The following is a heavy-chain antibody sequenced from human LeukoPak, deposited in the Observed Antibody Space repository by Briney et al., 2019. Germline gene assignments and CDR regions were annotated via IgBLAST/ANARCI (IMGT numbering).Heavy chain of an antibody. D-gene: IGHD6-19*01. J-gene: IGHJ4*02. CDR2: INTDGSST. Sequence: GGSLRLSCAASGFTFSSYGMHWVRQAPGKGLVWVSRINTDGSSTNYADSVKGRFTISRDNAKNTLYLQMNNLRAEDTAVYYCSGGGSGWYSNYWGQGTLVTVSS. CDR3: SGGGSGWYSNY. V-gene: IGHV3-74*01. CDR1: GFTFSSYG.